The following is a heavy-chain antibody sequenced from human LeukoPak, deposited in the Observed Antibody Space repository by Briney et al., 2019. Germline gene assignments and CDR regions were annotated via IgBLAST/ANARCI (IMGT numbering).Heavy chain of an antibody. V-gene: IGHV3-74*01. J-gene: IGHJ6*02. CDR1: RFTFSSYA. CDR2: MNPDGRTI. Sequence: GGSLRLSCAASRFTFSSYAMSWVRQGPGKGLVWVSRMNPDGRTIAYADSVKGRFTISRDNAKNALYLQMNSLRDDDTAVYYCARDFWGSMDVWGQGTTVTVCS. CDR3: ARDFWGSMDV. D-gene: IGHD7-27*01.